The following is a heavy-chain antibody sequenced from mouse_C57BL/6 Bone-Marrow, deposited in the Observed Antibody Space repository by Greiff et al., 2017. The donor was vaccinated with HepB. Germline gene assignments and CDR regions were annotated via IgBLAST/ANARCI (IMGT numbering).Heavy chain of an antibody. CDR1: GFNIKAYY. CDR3: TADYYDYDVAFAC. V-gene: IGHV14-1*01. J-gene: IGHJ3*01. Sequence: VQLQQSGAELVRPGASVKLSCTASGFNIKAYYMHWVKQRPEQGLEWIGRIAPEGGDTEYAPKFQGKATMTADTSSSTAYLQLSSLTSEDTAVYYCTADYYDYDVAFACWGQGTLVTVSA. D-gene: IGHD2-4*01. CDR2: IAPEGGDT.